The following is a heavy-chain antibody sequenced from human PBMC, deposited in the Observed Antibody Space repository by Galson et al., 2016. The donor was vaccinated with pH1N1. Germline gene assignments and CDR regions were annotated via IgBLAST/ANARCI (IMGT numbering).Heavy chain of an antibody. Sequence: CAASGFTFSNNAMTWVRQAPGKGLEWVSSIVTSGNTYYADSVKGRFIISRDNSKNSLYLQMNSLRVEDTAVYYCARRYTYGADYFDFWGQGTLVTVSS. CDR3: ARRYTYGADYFDF. V-gene: IGHV3-23*01. CDR2: IVTSGNT. J-gene: IGHJ4*02. D-gene: IGHD5-18*01. CDR1: GFTFSNNA.